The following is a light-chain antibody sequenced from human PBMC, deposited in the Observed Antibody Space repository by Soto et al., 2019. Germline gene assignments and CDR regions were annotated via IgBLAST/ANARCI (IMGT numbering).Light chain of an antibody. V-gene: IGKV3-11*01. CDR3: QQRSNWPRT. J-gene: IGKJ1*01. CDR1: QSVSSY. Sequence: EIVLTQSPATLSLSPGEIATLSFSASQSVSSYLAWYQQKPGQAPRLLIYDASNRATCIPARFSGSGSGTDFTLTISSLEPEDFAVYYCQQRSNWPRTFGQGTKVDIK. CDR2: DAS.